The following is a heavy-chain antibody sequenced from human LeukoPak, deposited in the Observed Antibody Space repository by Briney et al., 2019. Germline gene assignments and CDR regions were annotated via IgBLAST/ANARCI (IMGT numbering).Heavy chain of an antibody. CDR3: ARVNNRVTMVRGPVDWFDP. CDR1: GGTFSSYA. CDR2: IDPIFGTA. J-gene: IGHJ5*02. D-gene: IGHD3-10*01. Sequence: ASVKVSCKASGGTFSSYAISWVRQAPGQGLEWMGGIDPIFGTANYAQKFQGRVTITADKSTSTAYMELSSLRSEDTAVYYCARVNNRVTMVRGPVDWFDPWGQGTLVTVSS. V-gene: IGHV1-69*06.